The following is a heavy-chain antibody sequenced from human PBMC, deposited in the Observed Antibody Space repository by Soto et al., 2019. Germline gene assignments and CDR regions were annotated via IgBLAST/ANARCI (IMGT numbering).Heavy chain of an antibody. V-gene: IGHV2-26*01. CDR2: IFSDNER. D-gene: IGHD3-9*01. J-gene: IGHJ6*02. CDR1: GFSLTTGKMG. CDR3: ARMKVDSYQFYYAMDV. Sequence: GPTLVNPTETLTLTCTVSGFSLTTGKMGVSWIRQPPGKALEWLAHIFSDNERSYSTSLQGRLTISKDTSGSQVVLSMTNVDPVDTATYYRARMKVDSYQFYYAMDVWGQGTTVTVSS.